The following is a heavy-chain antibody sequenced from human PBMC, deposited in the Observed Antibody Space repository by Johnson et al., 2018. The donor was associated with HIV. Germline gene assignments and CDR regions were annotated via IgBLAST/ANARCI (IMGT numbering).Heavy chain of an antibody. J-gene: IGHJ3*02. Sequence: QVQLVESGGGVVQPGRSLRLSCAASGFTFSNAWMSWVRQAPGKGLEWVAVISDDGSNEYYADSVKGRFAISRDNSKNSLYLQMNSLRPEDTGLYYCAKDIASGYTNGGTLDIWGQGTMVTVSS. D-gene: IGHD6-19*01. CDR3: AKDIASGYTNGGTLDI. V-gene: IGHV3-30*18. CDR2: ISDDGSNE. CDR1: GFTFSNAW.